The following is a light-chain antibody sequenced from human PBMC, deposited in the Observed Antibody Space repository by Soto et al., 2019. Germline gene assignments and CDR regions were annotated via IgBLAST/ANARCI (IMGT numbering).Light chain of an antibody. V-gene: IGKV3D-20*01. CDR3: QQYGSSPIT. J-gene: IGKJ5*01. Sequence: VVLTQSPATLSLSPGERAALSCGASESVSSNQLAWYQQKSGLAPRLLIYDASSRASGIPERFSGSGSGTGFSLTISSLEPEDSAVYYCQQYGSSPITFGQGTRLEIK. CDR2: DAS. CDR1: ESVSSNQ.